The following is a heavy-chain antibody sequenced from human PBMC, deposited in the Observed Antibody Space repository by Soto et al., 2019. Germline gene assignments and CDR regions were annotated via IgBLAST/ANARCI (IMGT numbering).Heavy chain of an antibody. CDR3: AHRPIVGAAI. V-gene: IGHV4-4*02. D-gene: IGHD1-26*01. Sequence: QVQLQESGPGLVKPSGTLSLTCAVFGGSISNSNWWTWVRQPPGKGLDWIGEIFHSGSTNYNSSLMGRVTISVDKANHQFSLQLSSVTAADTAVYYCAHRPIVGAAIWGQGTLVTVSS. CDR1: GGSISNSNW. J-gene: IGHJ4*02. CDR2: IFHSGST.